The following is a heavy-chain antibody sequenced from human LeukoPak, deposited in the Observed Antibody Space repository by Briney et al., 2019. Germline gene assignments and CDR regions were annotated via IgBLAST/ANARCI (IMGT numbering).Heavy chain of an antibody. CDR1: GFTVSGRP. Sequence: PGGSLRLSCAASGFTVSGRPMHRVRQAPGKGLEWVAVISFDGSNTYYADSVKGRFTISRDNSKNTLYLQMTSLRAEDTALYYCASAPTMLRGAILGVPHDYWGQGTLVTVSS. V-gene: IGHV3-30*04. D-gene: IGHD3-10*01. J-gene: IGHJ4*02. CDR3: ASAPTMLRGAILGVPHDY. CDR2: ISFDGSNT.